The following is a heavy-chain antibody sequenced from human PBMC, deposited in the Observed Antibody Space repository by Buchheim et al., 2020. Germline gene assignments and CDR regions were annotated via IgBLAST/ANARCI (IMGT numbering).Heavy chain of an antibody. J-gene: IGHJ4*02. CDR3: AVASSYYVIDY. CDR1: GGSITSYY. Sequence: QVQLQESGPGLVKPSETLSLTCTVSGGSITSYYWSWIRQSPGKGLEWIGYIHYSGRTNENTSLKSRVTISVDTSKNKVLLKLTSVTAADTAVYYCAVASSYYVIDYWGPGTL. D-gene: IGHD3-10*02. CDR2: IHYSGRT. V-gene: IGHV4-59*03.